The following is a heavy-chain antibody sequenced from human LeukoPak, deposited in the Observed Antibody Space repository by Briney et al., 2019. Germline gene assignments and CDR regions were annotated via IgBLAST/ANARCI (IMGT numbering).Heavy chain of an antibody. J-gene: IGHJ4*02. D-gene: IGHD3-9*01. V-gene: IGHV4-61*02. CDR2: IYTSGST. CDR1: GGSISSGSYY. Sequence: TPSLTCTVSGGSISSGSYYWSRIRQPAGKGLEWIGRIYTSGSTTYNPSLKSRVTMSVDTSKNQFSLKLSSVTAADTAVYYCARGRTYYDILTGYQTPSFFDYWGQGTLVTVSS. CDR3: ARGRTYYDILTGYQTPSFFDY.